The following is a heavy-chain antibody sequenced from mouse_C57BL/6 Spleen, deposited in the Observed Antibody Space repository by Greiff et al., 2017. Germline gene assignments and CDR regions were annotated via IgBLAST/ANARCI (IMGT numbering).Heavy chain of an antibody. V-gene: IGHV14-3*01. J-gene: IGHJ3*01. Sequence: VQLQQSVAELVRPGASVKLSCTASGFNIKNTYMHWVKQRPEQGLEWIGRIDPANGTTKYAPKFQGKATITADTSSNTAYLQLSSLTSEDTAIYYCARSDSSGPSTFAYWGQGTLVTVSA. D-gene: IGHD3-2*02. CDR2: IDPANGTT. CDR1: GFNIKNTY. CDR3: ARSDSSGPSTFAY.